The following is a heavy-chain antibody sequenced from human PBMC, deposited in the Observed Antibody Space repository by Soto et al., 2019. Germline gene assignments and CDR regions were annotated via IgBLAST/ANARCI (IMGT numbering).Heavy chain of an antibody. V-gene: IGHV1-69*02. J-gene: IGHJ6*02. CDR2: VIPVLGVT. D-gene: IGHD2-21*02. CDR3: ARRRYCGADCYSQYYYGMDV. CDR1: GDTFSSYT. Sequence: QVQLVQSGAEMKKPGSSVKVSCRSDGDTFSSYTVSWVRQAPGQGLEWMGRVIPVLGVTNYARKFQGRVSITAEKSTSTAYMELRSLRSEDSGVYYCARRRYCGADCYSQYYYGMDVWGHGTTVTVSS.